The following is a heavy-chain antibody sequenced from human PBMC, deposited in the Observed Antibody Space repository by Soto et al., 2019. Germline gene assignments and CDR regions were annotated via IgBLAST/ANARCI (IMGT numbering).Heavy chain of an antibody. Sequence: SQTLSFTCTVCCGSNNSYRWSWIRQPACKGLEWIGRISNNGNTQYNPSLKSRVTVSVGTSTTQCFLNLHSVTDADTSFYSFGGECGETWDYEAYWGQETPVAVCS. V-gene: IGHV4-4*07. J-gene: IGHJ4*01. D-gene: IGHD1-7*01. CDR1: CGSNNSYR. CDR2: ISNNGNT. CDR3: GGECGETWDYEAY.